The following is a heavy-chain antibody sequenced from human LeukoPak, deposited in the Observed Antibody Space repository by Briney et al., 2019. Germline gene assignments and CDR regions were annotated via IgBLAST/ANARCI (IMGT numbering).Heavy chain of an antibody. D-gene: IGHD3-3*01. V-gene: IGHV4-34*01. Sequence: SETLSLTCAVYGGSFSGYYWSWIRQPPGKGLEWIGEINHSGSTNYNPSLKSRVTISVDTSKNQFSLKLSSVTAADTAVYYCARRGRITVFGVVTHALCDYWGQGTLVTVSS. CDR1: GGSFSGYY. CDR3: ARRGRITVFGVVTHALCDY. J-gene: IGHJ4*02. CDR2: INHSGST.